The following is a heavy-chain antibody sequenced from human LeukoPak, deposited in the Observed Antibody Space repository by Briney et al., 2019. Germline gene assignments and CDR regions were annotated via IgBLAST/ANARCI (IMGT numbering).Heavy chain of an antibody. CDR3: ARVKMGSGYLEGDEFDY. Sequence: GASVKVSCKASGYTFTSYYMHWVRPAPGQGLEWMGIINPSGGSTSYAQKFQGRVTMTRDTSTSTVYMELSSLRSEDTAVYYCARVKMGSGYLEGDEFDYWGQGTLVTVSS. J-gene: IGHJ4*02. CDR2: INPSGGST. V-gene: IGHV1-46*01. D-gene: IGHD3-22*01. CDR1: GYTFTSYY.